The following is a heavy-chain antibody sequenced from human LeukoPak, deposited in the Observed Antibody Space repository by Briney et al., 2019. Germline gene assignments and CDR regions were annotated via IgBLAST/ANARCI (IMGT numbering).Heavy chain of an antibody. D-gene: IGHD3-22*01. J-gene: IGHJ4*02. CDR2: ISYDGSNK. V-gene: IGHV3-30-3*01. CDR3: ARELDSSGYYPSFDY. CDR1: GFTFSSYA. Sequence: PGGSLRLSCAASGFTFSSYAMHCVRQAPGKGLEWVAVISYDGSNKYYADSVKGRFTISRDNSKNTLYLQMNSLRAEDTAVYYCARELDSSGYYPSFDYWGQGTLVTVSS.